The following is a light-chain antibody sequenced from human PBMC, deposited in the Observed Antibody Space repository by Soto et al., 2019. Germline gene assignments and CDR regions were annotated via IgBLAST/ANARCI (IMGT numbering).Light chain of an antibody. Sequence: QSVLTQPASVSGSPGQSIMISCTGTSSDVGGYNYVSWYQQHPGKAPKLMIYDVSSRPSGLSNRFSGSKSDNTASLTISGLQAEAEADYYCSSYTTTSTVIFGGGTK. V-gene: IGLV2-14*01. J-gene: IGLJ2*01. CDR1: SSDVGGYNY. CDR2: DVS. CDR3: SSYTTTSTVI.